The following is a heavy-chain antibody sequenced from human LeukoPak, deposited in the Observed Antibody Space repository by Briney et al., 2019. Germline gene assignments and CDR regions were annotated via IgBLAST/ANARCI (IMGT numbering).Heavy chain of an antibody. Sequence: ASVKVSCKASGYTFTTYYMHWVRQAPGQGLEWMGIINPSGGTTGYAQQFQGRVTMTRDTSTSTVYMELSSLRSEDTAVYFCARDWGQQLGRDCFDYWGQGTLVTVPS. V-gene: IGHV1-46*01. CDR2: INPSGGTT. J-gene: IGHJ4*02. CDR3: ARDWGQQLGRDCFDY. D-gene: IGHD6-13*01. CDR1: GYTFTTYY.